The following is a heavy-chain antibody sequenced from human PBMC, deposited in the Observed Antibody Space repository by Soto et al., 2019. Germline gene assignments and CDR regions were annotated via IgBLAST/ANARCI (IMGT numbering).Heavy chain of an antibody. CDR3: ARGHYDFWSGYSISASWFDP. J-gene: IGHJ5*02. Sequence: QVQLQESGPGLVKPSETLSLTCTVSGGSISSYYWSWIRQPPGKGLEWIGYIYYSGSTNYNPSLKSRVTISVDTSKNQFSLKLSSVTAADTAVYYCARGHYDFWSGYSISASWFDPWGQGTLVTVSS. V-gene: IGHV4-59*01. CDR1: GGSISSYY. D-gene: IGHD3-3*01. CDR2: IYYSGST.